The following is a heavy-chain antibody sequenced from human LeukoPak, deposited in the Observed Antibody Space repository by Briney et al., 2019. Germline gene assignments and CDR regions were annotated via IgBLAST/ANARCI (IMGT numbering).Heavy chain of an antibody. CDR3: TRSAVVLPYYFDY. V-gene: IGHV1-24*01. D-gene: IGHD3-22*01. Sequence: SVKVSFKVSGYTLTELSMHWVRQAPGKGLEWMVSFDPENGETLYAQEFQGRVTLTEDTSADTAYMELISLRSEDTAVYYCTRSAVVLPYYFDYWGQGTLVTVSS. CDR1: GYTLTELS. CDR2: FDPENGET. J-gene: IGHJ4*02.